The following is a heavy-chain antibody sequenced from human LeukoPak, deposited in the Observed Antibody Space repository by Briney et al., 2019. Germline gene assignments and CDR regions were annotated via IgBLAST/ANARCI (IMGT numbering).Heavy chain of an antibody. V-gene: IGHV3-11*01. J-gene: IGHJ4*02. CDR3: ARRAGAYSHPYDY. CDR1: GFTFSDYN. Sequence: GGSLRLSCAASGFTFSDYNMRWIRQAPGKGLEWVSSISRSGSTKYYADSVKGRFTISRDNSKNTLYLQMNSLRAEDTAVYYCARRAGAYSHPYDYWGQGTLVTVSS. D-gene: IGHD4/OR15-4a*01. CDR2: ISRSGSTK.